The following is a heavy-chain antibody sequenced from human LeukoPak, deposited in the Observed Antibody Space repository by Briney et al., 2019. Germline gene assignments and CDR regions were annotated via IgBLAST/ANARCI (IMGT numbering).Heavy chain of an antibody. Sequence: LPETLSLTCTVSGGSISSYYWSWIRQPPGKGLEWIGYIYYSGSTNYNPSLKSRVTISVDTSKNQFSLKLSSVTAADTAVYYCARVGAALRRYYYYFMAVWGKGTTVTVSS. CDR1: GGSISSYY. V-gene: IGHV4-59*01. D-gene: IGHD1-26*01. CDR3: ARVGAALRRYYYYFMAV. CDR2: IYYSGST. J-gene: IGHJ6*03.